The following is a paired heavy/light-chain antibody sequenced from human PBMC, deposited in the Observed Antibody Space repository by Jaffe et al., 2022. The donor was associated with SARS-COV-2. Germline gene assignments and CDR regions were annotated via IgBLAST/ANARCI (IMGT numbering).Light chain of an antibody. V-gene: IGKV1-12*01. CDR2: AAS. Sequence: DIQMTQSPSSVSASVGDRVTITCRASHDISSWLAWYQQKPGKAPKLLISAASKLQRGVPSRFSGLGSGTDFTLTISGLQPEDFATYYCQQANSFPPLTFGGGTKVEIK. CDR1: HDISSW. J-gene: IGKJ4*01. CDR3: QQANSFPPLT.
Heavy chain of an antibody. CDR3: ARHVQNVVGHWFDP. J-gene: IGHJ5*02. CDR1: GGSITSTNYY. CDR2: IFYTGTT. D-gene: IGHD2-21*01. V-gene: IGHV4-39*01. Sequence: QLQLQESGPGLVKPSETLSLTCTVSGGSITSTNYYWGWIRQPPGKGLEWIGSIFYTGTTYYNPSLKSRVTISVDTSRKQFSLKLTSVTAADTAVYYCARHVQNVVGHWFDPWGQGMLVTVSS.